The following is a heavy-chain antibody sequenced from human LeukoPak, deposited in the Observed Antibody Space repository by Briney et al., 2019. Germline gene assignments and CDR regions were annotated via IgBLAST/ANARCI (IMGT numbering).Heavy chain of an antibody. CDR1: GFTFSSYD. Sequence: GGSLRLSCAASGFTFSSYDMTWVRQAPGKGLEWVSYIGSSGSIIYYADSVKGRFTISRDNAKNSLYLQMNSLRAEDTAVYYCARDVNGYFDYWGQGPLVTVSS. J-gene: IGHJ4*02. CDR3: ARDVNGYFDY. V-gene: IGHV3-48*03. CDR2: IGSSGSII.